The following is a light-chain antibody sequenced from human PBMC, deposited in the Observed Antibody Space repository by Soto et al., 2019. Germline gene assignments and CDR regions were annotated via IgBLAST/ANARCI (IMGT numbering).Light chain of an antibody. CDR2: DAS. Sequence: DIQMTQSPSSLSAYVGDRVTITCQASQDISNYLNWYQQKPWKAPKLLIYDASNLETGVTSRFSGSGSGTDFTFTISSLQPEDIATYYCQQYDNLPLTFGGGTKVEIK. CDR3: QQYDNLPLT. CDR1: QDISNY. J-gene: IGKJ4*01. V-gene: IGKV1-33*01.